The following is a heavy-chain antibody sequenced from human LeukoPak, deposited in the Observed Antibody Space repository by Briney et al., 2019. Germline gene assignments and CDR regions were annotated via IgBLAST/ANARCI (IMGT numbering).Heavy chain of an antibody. Sequence: GGSLRLSCAASGFTFSNAWMSWVRQAPGKGLEWVGRIKSKTDGGTTEYAAPVKGRFTISRDDSKNTLYLQMNGLRAEDTAVYYCARGGNYYDSNGYYYGGPLYYFDFWGQGTLVTVSS. J-gene: IGHJ4*02. CDR2: IKSKTDGGTT. CDR3: ARGGNYYDSNGYYYGGPLYYFDF. V-gene: IGHV3-15*05. CDR1: GFTFSNAW. D-gene: IGHD3-22*01.